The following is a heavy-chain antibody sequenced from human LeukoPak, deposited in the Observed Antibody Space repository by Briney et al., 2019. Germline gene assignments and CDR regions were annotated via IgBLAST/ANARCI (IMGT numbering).Heavy chain of an antibody. CDR3: ANSGSTSRYGYVDY. Sequence: ASVKVSCKAPAYTFTDYYMHWVRQAPGQGLEWMGRINPNSGGTNYAQKFQGRVTMTRDTSISTAYMELTRLRSDDTAVYYCANSGSTSRYGYVDYWGQGTLVTVSS. CDR2: INPNSGGT. CDR1: AYTFTDYY. J-gene: IGHJ4*02. D-gene: IGHD5-18*01. V-gene: IGHV1-2*02.